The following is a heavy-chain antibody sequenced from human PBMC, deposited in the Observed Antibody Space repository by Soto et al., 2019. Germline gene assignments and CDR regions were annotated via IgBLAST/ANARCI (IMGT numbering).Heavy chain of an antibody. V-gene: IGHV4-31*03. CDR1: GGSISSDGYY. J-gene: IGHJ4*02. CDR2: IYYSGST. D-gene: IGHD1-26*01. Sequence: QVQLQESGPGLVKPSQTLSVTCSVSGGSISSDGYYWSWIRQHPEKGLEWIVYIYYSGSTNYNPSLKSRVIISVDTSSNRFSLDLRSVTAADTAIYYCARHSASWQGFDYWGQGTLVTVSS. CDR3: ARHSASWQGFDY.